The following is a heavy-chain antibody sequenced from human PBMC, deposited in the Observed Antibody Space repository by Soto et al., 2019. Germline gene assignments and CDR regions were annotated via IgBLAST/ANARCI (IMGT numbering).Heavy chain of an antibody. CDR2: IYYSGST. D-gene: IGHD6-13*01. Sequence: SETLSLTCTVSGGSISSGGYYWSWIRQHPGKGLEWIGYIYYSGSTYYNPSLKSRVTISVDTSKNQFSLQLNSVTPEDTAVYYCARGLFIAAAGTIYGMDVWGQGTTVTVSS. V-gene: IGHV4-31*03. CDR1: GGSISSGGYY. J-gene: IGHJ6*02. CDR3: ARGLFIAAAGTIYGMDV.